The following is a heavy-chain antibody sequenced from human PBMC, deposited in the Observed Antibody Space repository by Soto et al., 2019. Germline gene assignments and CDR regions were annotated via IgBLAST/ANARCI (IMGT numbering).Heavy chain of an antibody. CDR1: GFTFSSYG. V-gene: IGHV3-33*01. D-gene: IGHD6-6*01. J-gene: IGHJ5*02. CDR3: ARDRWSYSSSSRDNWFDP. CDR2: IWYDGSNK. Sequence: QVQLLESGGGVVQPGRSLRLSCAASGFTFSSYGMHWFRQAPGKGLEWVAVIWYDGSNKYYADSVKGRFTISRDTSKNPLYLQMNSLRAEDTAVYYCARDRWSYSSSSRDNWFDPWGQGTMVTDSS.